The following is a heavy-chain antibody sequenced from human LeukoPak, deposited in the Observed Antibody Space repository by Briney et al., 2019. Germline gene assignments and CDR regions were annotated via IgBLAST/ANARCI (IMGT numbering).Heavy chain of an antibody. CDR2: LKEGGGET. D-gene: IGHD2/OR15-2a*01. V-gene: IGHV3-7*01. Sequence: LRLSCSTPRFPVSNVLMNTVRQAPGKGLGWVANLKEGGGETYYVDAVKGRFTISRENAGKSVYLQMVILRVEDTAVYYCARGHYFNHGGGQGILVIVSS. CDR3: ARGHYFNHG. J-gene: IGHJ4*02. CDR1: RFPVSNVL.